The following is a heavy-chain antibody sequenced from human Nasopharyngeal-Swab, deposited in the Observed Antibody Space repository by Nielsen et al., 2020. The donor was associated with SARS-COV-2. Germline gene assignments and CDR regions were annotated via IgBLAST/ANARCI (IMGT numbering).Heavy chain of an antibody. V-gene: IGHV4-59*01. J-gene: IGHJ3*02. Sequence: SETLSLTCSVSGGSINSYYWSWIRQPPGKGLEWIGNIYYSGSTNYNPSLKSRVIISVDTSKNQFSLKLSSVTAADTAVYYCARARITMIVVVNAFDIWGQGTMVTVSS. CDR1: GGSINSYY. CDR2: IYYSGST. CDR3: ARARITMIVVVNAFDI. D-gene: IGHD3-22*01.